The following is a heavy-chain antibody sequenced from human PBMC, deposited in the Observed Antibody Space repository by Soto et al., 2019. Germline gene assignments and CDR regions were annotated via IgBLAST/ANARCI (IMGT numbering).Heavy chain of an antibody. D-gene: IGHD3-10*01. V-gene: IGHV3-30*18. J-gene: IGHJ6*02. CDR1: GFPFSTYG. Sequence: QVQLVESGGGVVQPGKSLRLSCEASGFPFSTYGMHWVRQAPGKGLERVAVISYDGSHEYYADSVKGRFTISRDNSKNTVYLEINSLRTEDTGRYYCAKKDITLVREVVISAPVYPYDHHGLDFWGRGTTVT. CDR3: AKKDITLVREVVISAPVYPYDHHGLDF. CDR2: ISYDGSHE.